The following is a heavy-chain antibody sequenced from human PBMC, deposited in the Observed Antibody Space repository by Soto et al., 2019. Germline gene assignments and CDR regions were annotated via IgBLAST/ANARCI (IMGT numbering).Heavy chain of an antibody. V-gene: IGHV1-18*01. J-gene: IGHJ3*02. Sequence: ASVKVSCKASGYTFTSYGISWVRQAPGPGLEWMGWISAYNGNTNYAQKLQGRVTMTTDTSTSTAYMELRSLRSDDTAVYYCARYNVVVVAADGAFDIWGQGTMVTVSS. CDR1: GYTFTSYG. CDR3: ARYNVVVVAADGAFDI. D-gene: IGHD2-15*01. CDR2: ISAYNGNT.